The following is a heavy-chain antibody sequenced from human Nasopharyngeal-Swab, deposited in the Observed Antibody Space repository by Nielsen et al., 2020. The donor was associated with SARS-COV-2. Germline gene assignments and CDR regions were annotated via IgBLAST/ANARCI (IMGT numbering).Heavy chain of an antibody. CDR2: IYPGDSDT. CDR3: ARDEGVYSSSSRGAFDI. Sequence: GGSLRLSGKGEGERVTSYGIGWVRQMPGKGLEWMGIIYPGDSDTRYSPSFQGQVTISADKSISTAYLQWSSLKASDTAMYYCARDEGVYSSSSRGAFDIWGQGTMVTVSS. V-gene: IGHV5-51*01. CDR1: GERVTSYG. J-gene: IGHJ3*02. D-gene: IGHD6-6*01.